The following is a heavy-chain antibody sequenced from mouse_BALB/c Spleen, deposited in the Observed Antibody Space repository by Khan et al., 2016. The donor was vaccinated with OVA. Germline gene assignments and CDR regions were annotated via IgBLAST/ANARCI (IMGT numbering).Heavy chain of an antibody. CDR3: ARSHLPRIYAMDY. J-gene: IGHJ4*01. Sequence: LVKTGASVKISCKTSGYSFTGYYIHWVKQSHGKSLEWIGYISCYNGATTYNQKFKGKATFTVDTSSSTAYMQFNSLTSEDSAVYYSARSHLPRIYAMDYWGQGTSVTVSS. V-gene: IGHV1S34*01. CDR1: GYSFTGYY. D-gene: IGHD2-1*01. CDR2: ISCYNGAT.